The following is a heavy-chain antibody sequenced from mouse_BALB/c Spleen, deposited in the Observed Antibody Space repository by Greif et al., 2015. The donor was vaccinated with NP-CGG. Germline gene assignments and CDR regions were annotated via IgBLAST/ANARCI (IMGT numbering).Heavy chain of an antibody. J-gene: IGHJ4*01. CDR1: GYTFNSYW. CDR2: IYPGNSDT. D-gene: IGHD2-4*01. V-gene: IGHV1-5*01. Sequence: EVQLQQSGTVLARPGASLKMSCKASGYTFNSYWMHWVKQRPGQGLEWIGAIYPGNSDTSYNQKYKGEAKLTAVTSTSTAYMELSSLTNEDSAVYYCTSTMITERVMDYRGQGTSVTVSS. CDR3: TSTMITERVMDY.